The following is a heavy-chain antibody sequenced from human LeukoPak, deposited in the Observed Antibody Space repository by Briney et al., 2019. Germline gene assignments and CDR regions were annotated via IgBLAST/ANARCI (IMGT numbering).Heavy chain of an antibody. CDR3: ASSRYSYGLDYYYYGMDV. CDR2: IYYSGST. Sequence: SETLSLTCTVSGVSISTYYWGWIRQPPGKGPEWIGSIYYSGSTYYNPSLKSRVTISVDTSKNQFSLKLSSVTAADTAVYYCASSRYSYGLDYYYYGMDVWGQGTTVTVSS. D-gene: IGHD5-18*01. J-gene: IGHJ6*02. V-gene: IGHV4-39*01. CDR1: GVSISTYY.